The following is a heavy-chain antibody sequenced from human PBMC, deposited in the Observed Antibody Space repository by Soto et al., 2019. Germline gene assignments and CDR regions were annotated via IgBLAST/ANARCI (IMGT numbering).Heavy chain of an antibody. D-gene: IGHD1-26*01. J-gene: IGHJ3*02. CDR3: ARRGVDDDAFDI. V-gene: IGHV5-51*01. CDR1: GYIFTNYW. Sequence: GESLKISCKGSGYIFTNYWIGWVRLMPGKGLEWLGIIYPGDSDIRYSPSFQGQVTMSADKSINTAYLQWSSLEASDTAMYYCARRGVDDDAFDIWGQGTMVTVSS. CDR2: IYPGDSDI.